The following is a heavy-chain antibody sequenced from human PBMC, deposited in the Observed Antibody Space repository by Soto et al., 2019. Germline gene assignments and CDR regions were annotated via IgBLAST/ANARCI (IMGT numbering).Heavy chain of an antibody. CDR1: GGTFSSYA. J-gene: IGHJ4*02. V-gene: IGHV1-69*06. CDR2: IITIFGTA. D-gene: IGHD3-22*01. CDR3: ATAYYDSSGYYYGVDY. Sequence: QVQLVQSGAEVKKPGSSVKVSCKASGGTFSSYAISWVRQAPGQGLEWMGGIITIFGTANYAPKFQGRVTITADKSTSIAYMELRSLRSEDTGVYYCATAYYDSSGYYYGVDYWGQGTLVTVSS.